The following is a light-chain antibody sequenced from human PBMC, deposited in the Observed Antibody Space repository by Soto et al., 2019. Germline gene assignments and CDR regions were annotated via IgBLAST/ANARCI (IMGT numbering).Light chain of an antibody. Sequence: QSVLTQPPSASGSPGQSVTISCTGTSSDVGGYNYFSWYQQHPGKAPKLMIYEVSERHSGVPDRFSSSNSSNTASLTVSGLQAEDEADYYCSSYAGSNNFVFGTGTKVTVL. V-gene: IGLV2-8*01. J-gene: IGLJ1*01. CDR1: SSDVGGYNY. CDR2: EVS. CDR3: SSYAGSNNFV.